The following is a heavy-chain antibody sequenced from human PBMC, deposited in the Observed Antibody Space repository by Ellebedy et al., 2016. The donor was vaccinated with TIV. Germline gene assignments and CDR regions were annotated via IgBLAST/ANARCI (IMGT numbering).Heavy chain of an antibody. J-gene: IGHJ4*02. D-gene: IGHD3-16*01. Sequence: SETLSLXXTVSGGSISSGGYYWSWIRQHPGKGLEWIGYIYYSGSTYYNPSLKSRVTISVDTSKNQFSLKLSSVTAADTAVYYCAAGGLPYYFDYWGQGTLVTVSS. CDR2: IYYSGST. CDR1: GGSISSGGYY. V-gene: IGHV4-31*03. CDR3: AAGGLPYYFDY.